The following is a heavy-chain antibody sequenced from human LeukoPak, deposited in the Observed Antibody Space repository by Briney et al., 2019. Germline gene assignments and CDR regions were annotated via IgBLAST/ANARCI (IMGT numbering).Heavy chain of an antibody. CDR3: ARARWLQGLIPYYFDY. V-gene: IGHV4-34*01. D-gene: IGHD5-24*01. Sequence: SETLSLTCAVYGGSFSGYYWSWIRQPPGKGLEWIGEINHSGSTNYNPSLKSRVTISVDTSKNQFSLKLSSVTAADTAVYYCARARWLQGLIPYYFDYWGQGTLVTVSS. J-gene: IGHJ4*02. CDR1: GGSFSGYY. CDR2: INHSGST.